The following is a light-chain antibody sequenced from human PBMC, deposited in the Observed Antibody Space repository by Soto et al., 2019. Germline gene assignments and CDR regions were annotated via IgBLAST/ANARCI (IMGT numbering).Light chain of an antibody. CDR1: QTLSKY. V-gene: IGKV3-11*01. Sequence: EIVLTQSPSTLSLSPGEKATVSCRASQTLSKYLLWYQQKPGQAPRLLIYDASNRATGIPDRFSGSGSGTDFTPTISSLEPEDVAVYYCQQRSNWPLSFGGGTKLEIK. CDR2: DAS. CDR3: QQRSNWPLS. J-gene: IGKJ4*01.